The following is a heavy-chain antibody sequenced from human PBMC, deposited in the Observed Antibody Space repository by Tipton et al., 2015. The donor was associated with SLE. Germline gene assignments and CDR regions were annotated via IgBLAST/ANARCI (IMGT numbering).Heavy chain of an antibody. CDR1: GFTFSSYS. CDR2: ISSSSSYI. CDR3: AREGSSSWPYCYYGMDV. V-gene: IGHV3-21*01. Sequence: SLRLSCAASGFTFSSYSMNWVRQAPGKGLEWVSSISSSSSYIYYADSVKGRFTISRDNAKNSLYLQMNSLRAEDTAVYYCAREGSSSWPYCYYGMDVWGQGTTVTVSS. D-gene: IGHD6-13*01. J-gene: IGHJ6*02.